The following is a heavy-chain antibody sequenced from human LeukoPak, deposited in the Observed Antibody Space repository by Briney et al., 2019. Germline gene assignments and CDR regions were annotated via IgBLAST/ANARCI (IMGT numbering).Heavy chain of an antibody. CDR2: IYYSGTT. CDR1: GASMKNFY. V-gene: IGHV4-59*08. J-gene: IGHJ3*01. Sequence: PSETLSLTCTVSGASMKNFYRGWIRQPPGKGLECLGYIYYSGTTTYSPSLTSRVTISVDMSKNQFSLKLTSVTAADTAVYYCARRRIWFGQLVSDAFDVWGQGAMVTVSS. CDR3: ARRRIWFGQLVSDAFDV. D-gene: IGHD3-10*01.